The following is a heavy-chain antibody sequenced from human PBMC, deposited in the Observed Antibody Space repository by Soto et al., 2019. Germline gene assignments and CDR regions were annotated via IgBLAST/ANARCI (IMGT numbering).Heavy chain of an antibody. V-gene: IGHV4-30-2*01. D-gene: IGHD6-19*01. CDR3: ASRVSDYFDY. Sequence: QLQLQESGSRLVKASQTLSLTCAVSGGSISSGGFSCNWIRQPPGKGLEWIGYIYHSGSTYFNPPLKSRVTMSADRSTNPFSLKLSSVTAADTAVYYCASRVSDYFDYWGQGTPVTVSS. CDR2: IYHSGST. J-gene: IGHJ4*02. CDR1: GGSISSGGFS.